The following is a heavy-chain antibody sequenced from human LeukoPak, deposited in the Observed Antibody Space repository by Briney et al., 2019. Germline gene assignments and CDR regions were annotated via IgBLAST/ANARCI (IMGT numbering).Heavy chain of an antibody. Sequence: SETLSLTCAVSGYSISSGYYWGWIRQPPGKGLEWIGSIYHSGSTYYNPSLKSRVTISVDTSKNQFSLKLSSVTAADTAVYYCARDGLPQVVPAAMTGYYGMDVWGKGTTVTVSS. J-gene: IGHJ6*04. CDR1: GYSISSGYY. D-gene: IGHD2-2*01. CDR3: ARDGLPQVVPAAMTGYYGMDV. CDR2: IYHSGST. V-gene: IGHV4-38-2*02.